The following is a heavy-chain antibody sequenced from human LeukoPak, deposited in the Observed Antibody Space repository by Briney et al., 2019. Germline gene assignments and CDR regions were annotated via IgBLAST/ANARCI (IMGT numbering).Heavy chain of an antibody. CDR2: IYYSGCT. J-gene: IGHJ4*02. V-gene: IGHV4-39*01. CDR3: ARIRRIMITFGGVNFFDY. Sequence: SETLSLNCTVSGVSISSSSYYWRWIRQPPGKVLEWIGCIYYSGCTYSNPSLNSRLTFSVNTSKNQFSLNLSSVTAADTAVYYCARIRRIMITFGGVNFFDYWGQGTLVTVSS. CDR1: GVSISSSSYY. D-gene: IGHD3-16*01.